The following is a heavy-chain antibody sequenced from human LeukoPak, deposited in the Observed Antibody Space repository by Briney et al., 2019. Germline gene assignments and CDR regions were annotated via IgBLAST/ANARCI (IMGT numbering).Heavy chain of an antibody. Sequence: RPSETLSLTCAVYGGSFSGYYWSWIRQPPGKGLEWIGSINYSGTTYYNPSLRSRVTISVDTSKDQFSLKLSSVTAADTAVYYCARVDIVIVPSANFDCWGQGTLVTVSS. CDR1: GGSFSGYY. J-gene: IGHJ4*02. CDR2: INYSGTT. CDR3: ARVDIVIVPSANFDC. V-gene: IGHV4-34*01. D-gene: IGHD2-2*01.